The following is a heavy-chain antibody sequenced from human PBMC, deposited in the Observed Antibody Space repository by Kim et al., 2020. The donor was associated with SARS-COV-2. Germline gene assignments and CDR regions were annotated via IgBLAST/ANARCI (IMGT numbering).Heavy chain of an antibody. J-gene: IGHJ5*02. Sequence: GGSLRLSCAASGFTFSSYEMNWVRQAPGKGLEWISYISSRGMTISYADSVKGRFTISRDNAKISLYLQMNSLRVEDMGVYYCATDGPAHLRFDPWGQGTLVTVSS. CDR3: ATDGPAHLRFDP. V-gene: IGHV3-48*03. CDR1: GFTFSSYE. CDR2: ISSRGMTI.